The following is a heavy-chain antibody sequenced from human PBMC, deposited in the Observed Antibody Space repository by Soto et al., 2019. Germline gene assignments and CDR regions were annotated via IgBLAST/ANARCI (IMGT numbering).Heavy chain of an antibody. CDR2: ISSGSSDT. V-gene: IGHV3-21*01. CDR3: ARVAY. CDR1: GSGFILSDYT. J-gene: IGHJ4*02. Sequence: GGSLRLSCAASGSGFILSDYTMIWVRQAPGKGLEWVSSISSGSSDTWYADSVKGRFIISRDNAQNSLFLQMNTLRPEDTAMYYCARVAYWGPGTQVTVSS.